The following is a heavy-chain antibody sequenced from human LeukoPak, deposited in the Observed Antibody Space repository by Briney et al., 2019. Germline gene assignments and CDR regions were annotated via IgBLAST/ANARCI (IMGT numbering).Heavy chain of an antibody. Sequence: SVKVSCKATGGTFSSYAISWVRQAPGQGLEWMGGIIPIFGTANYAQKFQGRVTITADESTSTAYMELSSLRSEDTAVYYCAREAGRSGSWYLFDYWGQGTLVTVSS. V-gene: IGHV1-69*13. D-gene: IGHD6-13*01. CDR3: AREAGRSGSWYLFDY. CDR1: GGTFSSYA. CDR2: IIPIFGTA. J-gene: IGHJ4*02.